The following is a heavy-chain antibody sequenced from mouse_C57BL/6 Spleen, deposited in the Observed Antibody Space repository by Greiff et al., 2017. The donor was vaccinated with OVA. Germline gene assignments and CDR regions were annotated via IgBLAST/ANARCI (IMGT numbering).Heavy chain of an antibody. D-gene: IGHD3-2*02. V-gene: IGHV1-82*01. J-gene: IGHJ3*01. Sequence: VKLMESGPELVKPGASVKISCKASGYAFSSSWMNWVKQRPGKGLEWIGRIYPGDGDTNYNGKFKGKATLTADKSSSTAYMQLSSLTSEDSAVYFCARWSSGSFAYWGQGTLVTVSA. CDR1: GYAFSSSW. CDR3: ARWSSGSFAY. CDR2: IYPGDGDT.